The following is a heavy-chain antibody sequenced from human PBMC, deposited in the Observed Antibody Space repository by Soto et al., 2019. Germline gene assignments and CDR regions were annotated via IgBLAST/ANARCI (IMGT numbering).Heavy chain of an antibody. CDR2: IAHTGST. D-gene: IGHD3-22*01. Sequence: SETLSLTCAVYGGSFGAYYWSWIRQPPGKGLEWIGEIAHTGSTNYNPSLKSRVTISVDTSKNQFSLKLSSVTAADTAMYYCARVTPHYYYDSSGPSFGMDVWGQGTTVTVSS. CDR3: ARVTPHYYYDSSGPSFGMDV. V-gene: IGHV4-34*01. CDR1: GGSFGAYY. J-gene: IGHJ6*02.